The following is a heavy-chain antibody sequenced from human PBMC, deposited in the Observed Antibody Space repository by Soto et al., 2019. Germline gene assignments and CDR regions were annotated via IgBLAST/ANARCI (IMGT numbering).Heavy chain of an antibody. D-gene: IGHD3-10*01. Sequence: GGSLRLSCSASGFTFSSYAMHWVRQAPGKGLEYVSAISSNGGSTYYADSVRGRFTISRDNSKNTLYLQMSSLRAEDTAVYYCRYYGSGSYYNIGYYYYGMDVWGQGTTVTVSS. V-gene: IGHV3-64D*06. J-gene: IGHJ6*02. CDR2: ISSNGGST. CDR3: RYYGSGSYYNIGYYYYGMDV. CDR1: GFTFSSYA.